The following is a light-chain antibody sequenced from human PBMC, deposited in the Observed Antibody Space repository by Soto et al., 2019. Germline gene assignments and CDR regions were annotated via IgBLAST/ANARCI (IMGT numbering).Light chain of an antibody. CDR1: QSVFSY. J-gene: IGKJ1*01. Sequence: AVTQAPATLSLSSGSGATIFRSASQSVFSYLSWFQQKPGQPPRLIIYDTSKRASGIPARFSGSGSGTDFNLTIGSLESEAFAVYFCKQRSGWPPPFGQGTKADIK. CDR2: DTS. CDR3: KQRSGWPPP. V-gene: IGKV3-11*01.